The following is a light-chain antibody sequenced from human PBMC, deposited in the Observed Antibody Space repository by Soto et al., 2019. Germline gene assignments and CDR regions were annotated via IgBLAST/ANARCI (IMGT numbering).Light chain of an antibody. J-gene: IGKJ4*01. CDR2: AAS. V-gene: IGKV1-27*01. CDR3: QKCKVAPFT. CDR1: QGIDNH. Sequence: DIQMTHSPSSLSASVGDRVTITCRASQGIDNHLAWYQQKPGKAPKLLIYAASTLQSGVPSRFTGSGSGTDFTLTISSLQPEDAATYYCQKCKVAPFTFGGGTKVDIK.